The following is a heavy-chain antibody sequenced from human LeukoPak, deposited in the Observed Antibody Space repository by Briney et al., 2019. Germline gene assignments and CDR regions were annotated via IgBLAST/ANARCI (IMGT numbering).Heavy chain of an antibody. CDR2: IRYDGSNK. CDR1: GFTFNTYS. CDR3: ARGGKIALAGTRSSQYFQH. V-gene: IGHV3-30*02. J-gene: IGHJ1*01. D-gene: IGHD6-19*01. Sequence: GGSLRLSCAASGFTFNTYSMNWARQTPGKGLEWVAFIRYDGSNKYYADSVKGRFTISRDNSKNTLYMQMNSLRPEDTAVYYCARGGKIALAGTRSSQYFQHWGQGTLVTVSS.